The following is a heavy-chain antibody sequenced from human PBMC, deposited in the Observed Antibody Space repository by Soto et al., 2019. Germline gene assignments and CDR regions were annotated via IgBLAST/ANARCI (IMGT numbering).Heavy chain of an antibody. CDR3: ARDSTVINPQWYCDL. CDR1: GFTFSNYW. CDR2: INSDGSTT. D-gene: IGHD3-22*01. J-gene: IGHJ2*01. V-gene: IGHV3-74*01. Sequence: EVQLVESGGGLVQPGGSLRLSCAASGFTFSNYWMHWVRQAPGKGLVWVSRINSDGSTTSYADSVKGRFTISRDNAKNTVELLMNSLTAEYTAVYYCARDSTVINPQWYCDLWGRGTLGTVSS.